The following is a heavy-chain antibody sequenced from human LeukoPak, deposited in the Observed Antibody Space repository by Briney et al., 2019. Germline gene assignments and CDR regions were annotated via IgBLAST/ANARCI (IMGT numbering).Heavy chain of an antibody. V-gene: IGHV1-18*01. CDR1: GYTFTTYG. J-gene: IGHJ4*02. Sequence: PGASVSVSCKASGYTFTTYGISWVRQAPGQGLEGMGWISAYNGNTNYAQKLQGRVTMTTDTSTSTAYMEVRSLRSDDTAVYYCARDLDSRSWYSYWGQGTLVTVSS. CDR2: ISAYNGNT. D-gene: IGHD6-13*01. CDR3: ARDLDSRSWYSY.